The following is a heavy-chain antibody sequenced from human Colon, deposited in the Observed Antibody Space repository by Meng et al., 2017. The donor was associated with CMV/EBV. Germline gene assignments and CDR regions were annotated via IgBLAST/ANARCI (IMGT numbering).Heavy chain of an antibody. V-gene: IGHV1-46*01. Sequence: CQASGYTFSTSYIYWVRPAPGQGPAWMGIINPTGDSPTLAQKFQGRVTVTRDTSTNTVYMELSSLRSDDPAVYYCASQAATHTYFDFWGHGTLVTVSS. CDR3: ASQAATHTYFDF. CDR1: GYTFSTSY. CDR2: INPTGDSP. J-gene: IGHJ4*01. D-gene: IGHD6-13*01.